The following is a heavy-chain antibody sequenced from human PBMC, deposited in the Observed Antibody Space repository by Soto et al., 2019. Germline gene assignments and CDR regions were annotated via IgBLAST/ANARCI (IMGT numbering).Heavy chain of an antibody. CDR2: ISAYNGNT. J-gene: IGHJ4*02. Sequence: QVQLVQSGAEVKKPGASVKVSCKASGYTFTSYGISWVRQGPGQGLEWMGWISAYNGNTKYAQKLQGRVTMTTDTAARTADMELRSLRSDVTSVYYSAREPNYFDYWGQGTLVTVSS. CDR3: AREPNYFDY. CDR1: GYTFTSYG. V-gene: IGHV1-18*01.